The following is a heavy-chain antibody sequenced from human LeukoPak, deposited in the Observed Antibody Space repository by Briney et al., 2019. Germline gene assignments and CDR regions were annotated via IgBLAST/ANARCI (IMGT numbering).Heavy chain of an antibody. Sequence: GESLKISCKGSGYSFTTYWIGWVRQMPGKGLEWVGIIYPGDSDTRYSPSFQGQVTISADESISTAYLQWTTLKASDTAMYYCARQDPAVRYCSSTTCNDVFDIWGQGTMVTVSS. J-gene: IGHJ3*02. CDR1: GYSFTTYW. CDR2: IYPGDSDT. D-gene: IGHD2-2*01. V-gene: IGHV5-51*01. CDR3: ARQDPAVRYCSSTTCNDVFDI.